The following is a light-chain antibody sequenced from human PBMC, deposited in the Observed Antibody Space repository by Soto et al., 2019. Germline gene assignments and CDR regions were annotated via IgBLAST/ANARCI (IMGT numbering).Light chain of an antibody. Sequence: EIVLTQSPGTLSLSPGERATLSCRASHSVSGSYLAWYQQKPGQAPRLLVYGASSRATGIPDRFSGSGSGADFTLTITRLEPDDLAVYYCQQYGSSPSVTFGQGTKVEIK. CDR2: GAS. CDR1: HSVSGSY. J-gene: IGKJ1*01. CDR3: QQYGSSPSVT. V-gene: IGKV3-20*01.